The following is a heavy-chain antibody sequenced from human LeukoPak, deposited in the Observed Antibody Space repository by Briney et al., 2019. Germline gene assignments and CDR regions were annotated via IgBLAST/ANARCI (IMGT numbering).Heavy chain of an antibody. J-gene: IGHJ4*02. CDR2: IGWSGSST. CDR1: GFTLDDYG. V-gene: IGHV3-20*04. Sequence: GGSLRLSCAASGFTLDDYGMSWVRPAPGKGLEWVSGIGWSGSSTGYADSVKGRFTISIDNAKNSLYLQLNSLRAEDTAFYYCARDRASGWYRGDYDYWGQGTLVTVSS. D-gene: IGHD6-19*01. CDR3: ARDRASGWYRGDYDY.